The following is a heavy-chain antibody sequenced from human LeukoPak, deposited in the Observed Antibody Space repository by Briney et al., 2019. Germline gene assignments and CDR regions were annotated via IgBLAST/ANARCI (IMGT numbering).Heavy chain of an antibody. Sequence: SETLSLTCAVYGGSFSGYYWSWIRQPPGKGLEWIGEINHSGSTNYNPPLKSRVTISVDTSKNQFSLKLSSVTAADTAVYYCARTLGGYDDYWGQGTLVTVSS. CDR2: INHSGST. CDR3: ARTLGGYDDY. V-gene: IGHV4-34*01. D-gene: IGHD5-12*01. J-gene: IGHJ4*02. CDR1: GGSFSGYY.